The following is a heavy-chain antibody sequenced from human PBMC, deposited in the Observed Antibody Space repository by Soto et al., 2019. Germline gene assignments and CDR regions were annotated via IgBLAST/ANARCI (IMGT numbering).Heavy chain of an antibody. CDR2: IWSDGTAT. CDR3: AKDLSWGQCDY. V-gene: IGHV3-74*03. D-gene: IGHD3-16*01. J-gene: IGHJ4*02. Sequence: EMQLVESGGGLVQPGGSLRLSCVASGFTFSSYWMHWVRQDPGKGLVWVSSIWSDGTATQYADSVKGRFTVSRDNAKNSLYLQMNSLRAEDTAVYSCAKDLSWGQCDYWGQGTLVTVSS. CDR1: GFTFSSYW.